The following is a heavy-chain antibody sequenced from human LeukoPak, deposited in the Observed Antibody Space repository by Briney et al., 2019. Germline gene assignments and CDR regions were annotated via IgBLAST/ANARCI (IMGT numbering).Heavy chain of an antibody. CDR3: ARSFSFSRGYFDY. Sequence: PGGSLRLSCAASGFTFSSYEMNWVRQARGKGLEWVSYISSSGSTIYYADSVKGRFTISRDNAKNSLYLQMNSLRAEDTAVYYCARSFSFSRGYFDYWGQGTLVTVSS. D-gene: IGHD1-26*01. CDR1: GFTFSSYE. V-gene: IGHV3-48*03. J-gene: IGHJ4*02. CDR2: ISSSGSTI.